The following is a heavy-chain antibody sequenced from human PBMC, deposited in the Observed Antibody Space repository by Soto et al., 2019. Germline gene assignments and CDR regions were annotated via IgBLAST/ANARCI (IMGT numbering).Heavy chain of an antibody. D-gene: IGHD3-3*01. CDR2: IKPDGTEK. V-gene: IGHV3-7*03. J-gene: IGHJ4*02. CDR1: RFTFSSYW. Sequence: VQLVDSGGGLVQPGESLRLSCAASRFTFSSYWMNWVRQAPGKGLEWVASIKPDGTEKYYVDFVKGRFTISRDNDEDSLYLQMNTLRAEDTAVYYCARERQMYYDFWSGYSYYFDYWGQGTLVTVSS. CDR3: ARERQMYYDFWSGYSYYFDY.